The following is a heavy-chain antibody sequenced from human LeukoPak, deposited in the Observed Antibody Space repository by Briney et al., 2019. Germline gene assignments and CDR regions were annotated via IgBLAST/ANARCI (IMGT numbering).Heavy chain of an antibody. D-gene: IGHD3-10*01. CDR2: FDPEDGET. V-gene: IGHV1-24*01. CDR3: ATDATTYYGSGSYAY. CDR1: GYTLTELS. J-gene: IGHJ4*02. Sequence: ASVKVSCKVSGYTLTELSMHWVRRAPGQGLEWMGGFDPEDGETIYAQKFQGRVTMTEDTSTDTAYMELSSLRSEDTAVYYCATDATTYYGSGSYAYWGQGTLVTVSS.